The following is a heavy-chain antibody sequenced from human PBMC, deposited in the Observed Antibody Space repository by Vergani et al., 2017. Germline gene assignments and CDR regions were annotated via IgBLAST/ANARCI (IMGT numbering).Heavy chain of an antibody. CDR2: INPSGGST. Sequence: QVQLVQSGAEVKKPGASVKVSCKASGYTFTSDYMHWVRQAHGQGLEWMGIINPSGGSTSYAQKFQGRVTMTRDTSTSTVYMELSSLGSEDTAVYYCARAGGAAARNLDYWGQGTLVTVSS. J-gene: IGHJ4*02. V-gene: IGHV1-46*03. CDR1: GYTFTSDY. CDR3: ARAGGAAARNLDY. D-gene: IGHD6-13*01.